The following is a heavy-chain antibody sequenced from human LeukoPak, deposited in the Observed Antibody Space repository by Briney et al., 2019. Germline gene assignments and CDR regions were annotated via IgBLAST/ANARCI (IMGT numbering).Heavy chain of an antibody. CDR1: GYSISNGYY. Sequence: SETLSLTCAVSGYSISNGYYWSWIRQPPGKGLEWIGYIYYSGSTYYNPSLKSRVTISVDTSKNQFSLKLSSVTAADTAVYYCARDPVLGYCSSTSCYSDAFDIWGQGTMVTVSS. CDR2: IYYSGST. V-gene: IGHV4-30-4*08. J-gene: IGHJ3*02. D-gene: IGHD2-2*01. CDR3: ARDPVLGYCSSTSCYSDAFDI.